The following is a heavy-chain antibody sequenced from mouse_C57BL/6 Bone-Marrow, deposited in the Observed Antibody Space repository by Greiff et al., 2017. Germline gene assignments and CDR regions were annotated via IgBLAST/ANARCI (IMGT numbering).Heavy chain of an antibody. V-gene: IGHV1-69*01. CDR1: GYTFTSYW. J-gene: IGHJ1*03. D-gene: IGHD1-2*01. CDR3: ARGGGFGLDFGG. CDR2: INPTGSNT. Sequence: QVQLQQPGAELVKPGASVKLSCKASGYTFTSYWMHWVKQRPGQGLEWIGEINPTGSNTNYNEKFKGKSTMTVDKSSSTAYMQLSSLTSEDSAVYYCARGGGFGLDFGGWGTATTVTAAS.